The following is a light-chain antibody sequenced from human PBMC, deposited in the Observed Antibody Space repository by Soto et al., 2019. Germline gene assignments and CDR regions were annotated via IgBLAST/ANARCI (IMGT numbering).Light chain of an antibody. CDR3: TSYADSNNLL. V-gene: IGLV2-8*01. CDR2: EVS. Sequence: QSALTQPPSASESPGQSVTISCTGTSSDVGGYNYVSWFQQHPGKAPKLMIYEVSKRPSGVPDRFSGSKSGNTASLTVSGLQAEDEADYYCTSYADSNNLLFGGGTKLTVL. J-gene: IGLJ2*01. CDR1: SSDVGGYNY.